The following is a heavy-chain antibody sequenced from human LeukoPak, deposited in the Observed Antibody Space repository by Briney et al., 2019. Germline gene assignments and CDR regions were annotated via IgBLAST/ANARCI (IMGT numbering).Heavy chain of an antibody. Sequence: ASVKVSCKASGYTFTGYYMHWVRQAPGQGLEWMGWINPNSGGTNYARKFQGRVTITRDTSISTAYMELSRLRSDDTAVYYCARPRYCSGGSCYSYYFDYWGQGTLVTVSS. J-gene: IGHJ4*02. CDR2: INPNSGGT. D-gene: IGHD2-15*01. CDR3: ARPRYCSGGSCYSYYFDY. CDR1: GYTFTGYY. V-gene: IGHV1-2*02.